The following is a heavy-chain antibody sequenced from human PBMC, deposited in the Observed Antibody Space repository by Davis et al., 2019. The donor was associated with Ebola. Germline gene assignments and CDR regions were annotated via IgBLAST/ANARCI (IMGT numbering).Heavy chain of an antibody. V-gene: IGHV4-31*03. CDR2: IYYSGST. Sequence: PSETLSLTCTVSGDSISSGGYYWSWIRQHPGKGLEWIGYIYYSGSTYYNPSLKSRVTISVDTSKNQFSLKLSSVTAADTAVYYCARENYKFWFDPWGQGTLVTVSS. CDR1: GDSISSGGYY. J-gene: IGHJ5*02. CDR3: ARENYKFWFDP. D-gene: IGHD1-7*01.